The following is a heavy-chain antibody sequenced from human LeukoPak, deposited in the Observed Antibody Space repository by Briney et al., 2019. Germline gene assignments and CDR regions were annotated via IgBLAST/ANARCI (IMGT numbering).Heavy chain of an antibody. J-gene: IGHJ3*02. CDR1: GGSFSGYY. CDR3: ARDRSITMIVVAYAFDI. D-gene: IGHD3-22*01. V-gene: IGHV4-34*01. Sequence: SETLSLTCAVYGGSFSGYYWSWTRQPPGKGLEWIGEINHSGSTNYNPSLKSRVTISVDTSKNQFSLKLSSVTAADTAVYYCARDRSITMIVVAYAFDIWGQGTMVTVSS. CDR2: INHSGST.